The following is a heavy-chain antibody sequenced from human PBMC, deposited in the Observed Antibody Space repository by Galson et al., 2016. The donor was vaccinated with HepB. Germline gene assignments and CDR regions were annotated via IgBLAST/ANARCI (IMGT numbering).Heavy chain of an antibody. CDR2: IKQDGSKQ. CDR3: VREPGENWGCGALDI. J-gene: IGHJ3*02. Sequence: SLRLSCAASGFTFSNHWMSWVRQAPGKELEWVADIKQDGSKQYYVDSVKGRFTISRDNAKNSPFLQMNSLRAEDTAMYYCVREPGENWGCGALDIWGQGTMVTVSS. CDR1: GFTFSNHW. D-gene: IGHD7-27*01. V-gene: IGHV3-7*03.